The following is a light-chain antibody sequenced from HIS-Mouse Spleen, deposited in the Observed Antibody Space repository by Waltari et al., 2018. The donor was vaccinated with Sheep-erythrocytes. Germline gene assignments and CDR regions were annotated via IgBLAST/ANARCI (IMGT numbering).Light chain of an antibody. CDR1: ALPKKY. V-gene: IGLV3-10*01. Sequence: SYELTQPPSVSVSPGQTARITCSGDALPKKYAYWYQQKSGQAPVLVIYEDSKRPSGLPEGVSGSTSGTMATLTISGAQVEDEADYYCYSTDSSGNHWVFGGGTKLTVL. CDR3: YSTDSSGNHWV. J-gene: IGLJ3*02. CDR2: EDS.